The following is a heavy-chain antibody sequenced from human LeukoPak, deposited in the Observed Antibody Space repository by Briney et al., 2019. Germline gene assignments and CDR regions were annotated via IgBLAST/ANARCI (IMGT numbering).Heavy chain of an antibody. J-gene: IGHJ4*02. CDR3: ARARDLTIFGVVNPGTLDY. V-gene: IGHV4-31*03. CDR2: IYYSGST. D-gene: IGHD3-3*01. Sequence: SETLSLTCTVSGGSISSGGYYWSWIRQHPGKGLERIGYIYYSGSTYYNPYLKSRVTISVDTSKNQFSLKLSSVTAADTAVYYCARARDLTIFGVVNPGTLDYWGQGTLVTVSS. CDR1: GGSISSGGYY.